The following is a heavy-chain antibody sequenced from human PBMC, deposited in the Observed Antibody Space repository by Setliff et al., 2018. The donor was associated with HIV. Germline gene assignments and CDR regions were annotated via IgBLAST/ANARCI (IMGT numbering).Heavy chain of an antibody. CDR1: GFTFSGYA. CDR3: AKGTYSYDSSGPDY. J-gene: IGHJ4*02. Sequence: PGGSLRLSCAASGFTFSGYAIHWVRQAPGKGLEWVAVISYDGSSKYYADSVKGRFTISRDNSKNTLYLQMNSLRAEDTAVYYCAKGTYSYDSSGPDYWGQGTLVTVSS. V-gene: IGHV3-30*07. D-gene: IGHD3-22*01. CDR2: ISYDGSSK.